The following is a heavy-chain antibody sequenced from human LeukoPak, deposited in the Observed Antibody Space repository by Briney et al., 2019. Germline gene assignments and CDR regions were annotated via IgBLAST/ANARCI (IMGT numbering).Heavy chain of an antibody. D-gene: IGHD1-1*01. J-gene: IGHJ3*01. CDR2: INPSGGST. CDR3: ARDPPGTTAFDL. V-gene: IGHV1-46*01. Sequence: ASVKVSCTASGYTFTSYYMHWVRQAPGQGLEWMGIINPSGGSTSYAQKFQGRVTMTRDTSISTAYMEVSRLTSDDTAMFYCARDPPGTTAFDLWGQGTMVTVSS. CDR1: GYTFTSYY.